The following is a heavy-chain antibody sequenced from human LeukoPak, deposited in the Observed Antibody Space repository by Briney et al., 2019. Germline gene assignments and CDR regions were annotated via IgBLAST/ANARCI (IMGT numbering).Heavy chain of an antibody. CDR1: GGSFSGYY. V-gene: IGHV4-34*01. CDR3: ARGERFGVADY. Sequence: PSETLSLTCAVYGGSFSGYYWSWIRQPPGKGLEWIGEINHSGSTNYNPSLKSRVTISVDTSKNQFSLKLSSVTAADTAMYYCARGERFGVADYWGQGTLVTVSS. J-gene: IGHJ4*02. D-gene: IGHD3-3*01. CDR2: INHSGST.